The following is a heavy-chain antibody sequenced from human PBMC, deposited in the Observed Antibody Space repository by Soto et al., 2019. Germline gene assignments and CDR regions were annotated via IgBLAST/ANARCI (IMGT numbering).Heavy chain of an antibody. J-gene: IGHJ4*02. Sequence: SETLSLTCTVSGGSISSYYWSWIRQPPGKGLEWIGYIYYSGSTNYNPSLKSRVTISVDTSKNQFSLKLSSVTAADTAVYYCARVVSAAAGPGTLTYYFDYWGQGTRGTVS. CDR3: ARVVSAAAGPGTLTYYFDY. D-gene: IGHD6-13*01. CDR1: GGSISSYY. V-gene: IGHV4-59*01. CDR2: IYYSGST.